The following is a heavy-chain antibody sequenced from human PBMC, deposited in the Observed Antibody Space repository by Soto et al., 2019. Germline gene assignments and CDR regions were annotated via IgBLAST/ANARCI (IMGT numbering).Heavy chain of an antibody. V-gene: IGHV1-2*02. CDR2: INPNNSDT. J-gene: IGHJ6*02. D-gene: IGHD3-3*01. Sequence: GGSVKVSCKPSGHTFTAYYMHWVRQARGQGVEGMGWINPNNSDTNYAQKFQGRVTMTRDTSMRTVYMELSSLRSDDTAVYYCARALXRSLDWIPDHYYYTMDVWGQGTTVTVSS. CDR3: ARALXRSLDWIPDHYYYTMDV. CDR1: GHTFTAYY.